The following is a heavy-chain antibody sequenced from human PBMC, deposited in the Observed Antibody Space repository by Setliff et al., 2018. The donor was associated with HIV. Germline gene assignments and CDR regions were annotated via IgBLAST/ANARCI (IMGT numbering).Heavy chain of an antibody. Sequence: SVKVSCKASGGTFSSYAISWVRQAPGQGLEWMGGIILLFGTPNYAQKFQGRITMTRDTSISTAYLELNRLRSDDTAVYYCAREYDVLTGYYISAFDIWGQGTMVTVSS. CDR1: GGTFSSYA. CDR2: IILLFGTP. V-gene: IGHV1-69*05. J-gene: IGHJ3*02. CDR3: AREYDVLTGYYISAFDI. D-gene: IGHD3-9*01.